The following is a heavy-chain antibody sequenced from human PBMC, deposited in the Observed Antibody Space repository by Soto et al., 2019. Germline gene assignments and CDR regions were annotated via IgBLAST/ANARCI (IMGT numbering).Heavy chain of an antibody. Sequence: EVQLLESGGGLVQPGGSLRLSCAASGFTFSSYAMSWVRQAPGKGLEWVSAISGSGGSTYYADSVKGRFTIARDNSKNTLYLQMNSLRAEDTAVYYCAKDGEALMVYANDYWGQGTLVTVSS. CDR2: ISGSGGST. D-gene: IGHD2-8*01. V-gene: IGHV3-23*01. CDR1: GFTFSSYA. CDR3: AKDGEALMVYANDY. J-gene: IGHJ4*02.